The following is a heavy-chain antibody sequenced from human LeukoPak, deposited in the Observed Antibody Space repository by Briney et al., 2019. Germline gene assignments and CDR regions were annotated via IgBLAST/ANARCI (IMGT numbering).Heavy chain of an antibody. J-gene: IGHJ3*02. V-gene: IGHV3-21*01. CDR3: ARDRSYSSSDDAFDI. CDR1: GFTFSSYE. D-gene: IGHD6-6*01. Sequence: GGSLRLSCAASGFTFSSYEMNWVRQAPGKGLEWVSSISSSSSYIYYAVSVKGRFTISRDNAKNSLYLQMNSLRAEDTAVYYCARDRSYSSSDDAFDIWGQGTMVTVST. CDR2: ISSSSSYI.